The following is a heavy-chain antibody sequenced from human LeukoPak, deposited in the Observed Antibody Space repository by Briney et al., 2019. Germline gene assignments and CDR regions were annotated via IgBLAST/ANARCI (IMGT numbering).Heavy chain of an antibody. V-gene: IGHV3-23*01. CDR2: ISNDGGGT. CDR3: AKGSSGYFADL. D-gene: IGHD3-22*01. CDR1: GFIFNNYG. Sequence: GGSLRLSCAASGFIFNNYGLIWVRQAPGKGLEWVSAISNDGGGTQYADFVKGRFTISRDNSKNTLFLQMSSLRAEDTVLYFCAKGSSGYFADLWGQGTLVTVSS. J-gene: IGHJ5*02.